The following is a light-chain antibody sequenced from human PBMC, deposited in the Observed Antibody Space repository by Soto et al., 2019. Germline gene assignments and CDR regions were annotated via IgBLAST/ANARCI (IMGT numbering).Light chain of an antibody. CDR1: QSIGSN. V-gene: IGKV3-15*01. CDR2: GAS. J-gene: IGKJ5*01. CDR3: QQYNTCSLIT. Sequence: EIVMTQSPATLSVSPGDTATLSCRASQSIGSNVGWYQQKPGQAPRLLIYGASTRATGISARFSGSGSGTEFSLTISSLQSEDLAIYYCQQYNTCSLITFGQGTRLDIK.